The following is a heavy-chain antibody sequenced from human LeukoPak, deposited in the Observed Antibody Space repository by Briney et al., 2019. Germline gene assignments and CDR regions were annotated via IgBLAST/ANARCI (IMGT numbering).Heavy chain of an antibody. D-gene: IGHD1-26*01. J-gene: IGHJ2*01. CDR2: ISSSGDST. Sequence: GGSLRLSCAASGFSFSDFSMSWIRQTPGRGLEWISYISSSGDSTFYAESVKGRFTISRDNARNFVYLQMNSLRVDDTAVYYCATDLNVGATRFWYFDLWGRGTLVTVSS. V-gene: IGHV3-11*01. CDR1: GFSFSDFS. CDR3: ATDLNVGATRFWYFDL.